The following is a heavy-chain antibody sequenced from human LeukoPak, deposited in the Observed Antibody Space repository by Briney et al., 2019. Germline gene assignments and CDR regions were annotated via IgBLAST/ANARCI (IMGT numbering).Heavy chain of an antibody. CDR2: IYWNSDRI. Sequence: GGSLRLSCAASGFSSNDYAMHWVRQAPGKGLEWVSGIYWNSDRIDYADSVKGRFTISRDNAKNSLYLQMNSLRAEDTAVYYCARDGFSNGDPHHDGFDVWGQGTMVTVSS. CDR1: GFSSNDYA. V-gene: IGHV3-9*02. CDR3: ARDGFSNGDPHHDGFDV. D-gene: IGHD2-8*01. J-gene: IGHJ3*01.